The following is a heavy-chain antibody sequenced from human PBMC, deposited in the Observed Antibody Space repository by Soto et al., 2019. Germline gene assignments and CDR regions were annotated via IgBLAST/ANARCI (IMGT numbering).Heavy chain of an antibody. CDR3: ARRSSSWYYHYVMDF. D-gene: IGHD6-13*01. Sequence: SVKVSCKASGGTFSSYAISWVRQAPGQGLEWMGGIIPIFGTANHAQKFQGRVTITADKSTSTAYMELSSLRSEDTAVYYCARRSSSWYYHYVMDFWGQGSTVIVSS. J-gene: IGHJ6*02. V-gene: IGHV1-69*06. CDR2: IIPIFGTA. CDR1: GGTFSSYA.